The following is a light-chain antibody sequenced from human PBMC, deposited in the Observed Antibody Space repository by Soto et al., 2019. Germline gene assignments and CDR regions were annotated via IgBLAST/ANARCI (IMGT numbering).Light chain of an antibody. CDR3: QQSYNSPQT. CDR2: AAS. CDR1: HTIMTY. V-gene: IGKV1-39*01. Sequence: IQMTQSPSSLSASVGDEVTITCRASHTIMTYLNWYQLKPGKPPRLLIYAASSLQSGVPSRFSGSGSGTDFTLTINSLQPEDFATYSCQQSYNSPQTFAQGTKVDIK. J-gene: IGKJ1*01.